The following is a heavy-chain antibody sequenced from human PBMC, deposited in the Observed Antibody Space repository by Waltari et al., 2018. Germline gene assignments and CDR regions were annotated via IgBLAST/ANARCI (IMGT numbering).Heavy chain of an antibody. D-gene: IGHD3-10*01. V-gene: IGHV3-9*01. CDR3: VKGGWGFGELYDQH. CDR1: GFTFDDYA. CDR2: ISWNSGRI. J-gene: IGHJ1*01. Sequence: EVQLVESGGGLAQPGRSLRLSCVASGFTFDDYAMHWVRQRPGKGLEWVSGISWNSGRIGYADSTRGRFTISRDNAKKSLYLQMQSLRPDDTARYYCVKGGWGFGELYDQHWGQGTLVTVSS.